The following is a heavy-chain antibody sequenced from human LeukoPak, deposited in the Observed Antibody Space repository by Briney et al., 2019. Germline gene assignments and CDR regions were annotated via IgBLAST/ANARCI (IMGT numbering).Heavy chain of an antibody. V-gene: IGHV3-30-3*01. CDR3: AKGGGYSGYDIFDY. CDR1: GFTFSSYA. D-gene: IGHD5-12*01. J-gene: IGHJ4*02. CDR2: ISYDGSNK. Sequence: PGGSLRLSCAASGFTFSSYAMHWVRQAPGKGLEWVAVISYDGSNKYYADSVKGWFTISRDNSKNTLYLQMNSLRAEDTAVYYCAKGGGYSGYDIFDYWGQGTLVTVSS.